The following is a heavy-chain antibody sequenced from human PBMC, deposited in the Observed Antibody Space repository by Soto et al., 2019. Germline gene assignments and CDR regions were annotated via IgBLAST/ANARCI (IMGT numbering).Heavy chain of an antibody. Sequence: ASVKVSCKVSGYTLTELSMHWVRQAPGKGLEWMGGFDPEDGETIYAQKFQGRVTMTEDTSTDTAYMELSSLRSEDTAVYYCATTPPMVRGVIIKERRFDPWGQGTLVTVS. D-gene: IGHD3-10*01. J-gene: IGHJ5*02. V-gene: IGHV1-24*01. CDR3: ATTPPMVRGVIIKERRFDP. CDR1: GYTLTELS. CDR2: FDPEDGET.